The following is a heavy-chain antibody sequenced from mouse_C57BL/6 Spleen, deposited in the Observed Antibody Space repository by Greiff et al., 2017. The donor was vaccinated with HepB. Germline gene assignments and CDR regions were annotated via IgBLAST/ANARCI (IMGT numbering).Heavy chain of an antibody. CDR3: ARRGYGSSPAWFAY. CDR1: GYTFTSYW. J-gene: IGHJ3*01. D-gene: IGHD1-1*01. CDR2: IYPGSGST. Sequence: VQLQQPGAELVKPGASVKMSCKASGYTFTSYWITWVKQRPGQGLEWIGDIYPGSGSTNYNEKFKSKATLTVDTSSSTAYMQLSSLTSEDSAVYYCARRGYGSSPAWFAYWGQGTLVTVSA. V-gene: IGHV1-55*01.